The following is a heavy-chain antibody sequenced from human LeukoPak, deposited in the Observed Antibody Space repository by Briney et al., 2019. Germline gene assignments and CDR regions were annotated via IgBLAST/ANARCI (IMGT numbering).Heavy chain of an antibody. CDR2: ISGNGGTI. CDR1: GFTFSDYY. J-gene: IGHJ4*02. D-gene: IGHD2-15*01. Sequence: GGSLRLSCAASGFTFSDYYMTWIRQAPGKGLEWVSYISGNGGTIYYGDSVRGRFTVSRDNAKNSLYLQMNSLRVEDTAVYYCARAEAGYCSGGSCYLPDYWGQGTLVTVSS. V-gene: IGHV3-11*04. CDR3: ARAEAGYCSGGSCYLPDY.